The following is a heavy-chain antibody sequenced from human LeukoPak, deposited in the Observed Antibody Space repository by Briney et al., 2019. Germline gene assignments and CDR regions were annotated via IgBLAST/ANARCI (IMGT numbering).Heavy chain of an antibody. D-gene: IGHD5-18*01. J-gene: IGHJ4*02. CDR1: GGSISSYY. V-gene: IGHV4-59*01. Sequence: PSETLSLTCTVSGGSISSYYWSWIRQPPGKGLEWIGNIYYSGSTNYNPSLKSRVTISVDTSKNHFSLKLSSVTAADTAVYYCARGPGGYSYGYYFDYWGQGTLVTVSS. CDR2: IYYSGST. CDR3: ARGPGGYSYGYYFDY.